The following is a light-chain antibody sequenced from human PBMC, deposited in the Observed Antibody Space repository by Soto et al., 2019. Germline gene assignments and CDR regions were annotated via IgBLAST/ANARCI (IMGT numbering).Light chain of an antibody. J-gene: IGKJ3*01. CDR1: RTVDGNY. CDR2: SAS. CDR3: QQYSASPRT. V-gene: IGKV3-20*01. Sequence: PGERATLSCRASRTVDGNYLAWYHQKPGQAPRLLIHSASTRAPGIPDRFSASGAGTDFTLTISRLEPEDSAAYYCQQYSASPRTFGPGTKVD.